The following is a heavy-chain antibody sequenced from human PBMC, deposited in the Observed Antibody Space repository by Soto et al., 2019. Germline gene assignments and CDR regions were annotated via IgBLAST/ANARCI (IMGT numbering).Heavy chain of an antibody. J-gene: IGHJ4*02. D-gene: IGHD3-22*01. CDR2: IIPIFGTA. V-gene: IGHV1-69*12. CDR3: ASLSTYYYDRSGYYNY. CDR1: GGTFSSYA. Sequence: QVQLVQSGAEVKKPGSSVKVSCKASGGTFSSYAISWVRQAPGQGLEWMGGIIPIFGTANYAQKFQGRVTITADEYTSTAYMELSSLRSEDTAVYYCASLSTYYYDRSGYYNYWGQGTLVTVSS.